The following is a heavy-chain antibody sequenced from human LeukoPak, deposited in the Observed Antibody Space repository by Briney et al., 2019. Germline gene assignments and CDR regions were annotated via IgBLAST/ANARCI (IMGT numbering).Heavy chain of an antibody. Sequence: GGSLRLSCAASGFTFSTYGMHWVRQAPGKGLEWVAFIRYDGSNKYYADSVKGRFTISRDNSKNTLYLQMNSLRAEDTAVYYCVKDQKKGYSYGYVFYYYYMDVWGKGTTVTISS. D-gene: IGHD5-18*01. CDR2: IRYDGSNK. V-gene: IGHV3-30*02. CDR3: VKDQKKGYSYGYVFYYYYMDV. CDR1: GFTFSTYG. J-gene: IGHJ6*03.